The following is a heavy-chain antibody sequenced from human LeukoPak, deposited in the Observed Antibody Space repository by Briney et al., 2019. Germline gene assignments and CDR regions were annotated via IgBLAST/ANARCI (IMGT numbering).Heavy chain of an antibody. CDR3: ARCSSGSYSDFDY. D-gene: IGHD3-10*01. CDR2: IYHRGST. V-gene: IGHV4-38-2*02. CDR1: GYSISSGYY. J-gene: IGHJ4*02. Sequence: PSETLSLTCTVSGYSISSGYYWGWIRQPPGKGLEWIGSIYHRGSTYYNPSLKSRVTISVDTSKNQFSLKLSSVTAADTAVYYCARCSSGSYSDFDYWGQGTLVTVSS.